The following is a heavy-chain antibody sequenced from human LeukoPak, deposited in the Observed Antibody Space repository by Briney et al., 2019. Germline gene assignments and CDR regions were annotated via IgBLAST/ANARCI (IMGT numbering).Heavy chain of an antibody. CDR3: AKDPSSGWSPDYNWFDP. CDR2: ISGSGGST. D-gene: IGHD6-19*01. V-gene: IGHV3-23*01. Sequence: GGSLRLSCAASGFTFSSYAMSWVRQAPGKWLEWVSAISGSGGSTYYADSVEGRFTISRDNSKNTLYLQMNSLRAEDTAVYYCAKDPSSGWSPDYNWFDPWGQGTLVTVSS. J-gene: IGHJ5*02. CDR1: GFTFSSYA.